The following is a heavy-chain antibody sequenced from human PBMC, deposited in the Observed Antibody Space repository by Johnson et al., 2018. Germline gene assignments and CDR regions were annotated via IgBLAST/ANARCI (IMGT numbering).Heavy chain of an antibody. CDR3: AQMLGATVIRGEYFHY. J-gene: IGHJ1*01. D-gene: IGHD2-21*02. V-gene: IGHV3-23*04. Sequence: VQLVESGGGLVQPGGSLRLSCVASGFTFSGHAMSWVRQAPGKGLEGVSVISGRGYATMYADSVKGRFTISRNNSKNTLFLQMNSLRVEDTAMYYCAQMLGATVIRGEYFHYWGQGILVAVSS. CDR2: ISGRGYAT. CDR1: GFTFSGHA.